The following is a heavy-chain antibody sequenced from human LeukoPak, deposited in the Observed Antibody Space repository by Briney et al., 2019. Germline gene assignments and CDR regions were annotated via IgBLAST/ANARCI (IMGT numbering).Heavy chain of an antibody. J-gene: IGHJ5*02. Sequence: GGSLRLSCAASGFTFSDYWMSWLRQAPGKGLEYVANIKKDGSEKHYVDSVKGRFTISRDNPKNLLYLQMSNLRAEDTAVFYCARYYYGSGTSFDPWGQGTLVTVSS. V-gene: IGHV3-7*01. CDR1: GFTFSDYW. D-gene: IGHD3-10*01. CDR3: ARYYYGSGTSFDP. CDR2: IKKDGSEK.